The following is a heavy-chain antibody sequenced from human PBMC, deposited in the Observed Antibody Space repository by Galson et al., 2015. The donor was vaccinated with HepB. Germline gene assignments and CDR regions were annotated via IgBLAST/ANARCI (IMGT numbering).Heavy chain of an antibody. CDR2: TYYRSKWYN. Sequence: CAISGDSVSSNSAAWNWIRQSPSGGLEWLGRTYYRSKWYNDYAVSVKSRITINPDTSKNQFSLQPNSVTPEDTAVYYCAREGVGATADAFDIWGQGTMVTVSS. D-gene: IGHD1-26*01. CDR3: AREGVGATADAFDI. J-gene: IGHJ3*02. CDR1: GDSVSSNSAA. V-gene: IGHV6-1*01.